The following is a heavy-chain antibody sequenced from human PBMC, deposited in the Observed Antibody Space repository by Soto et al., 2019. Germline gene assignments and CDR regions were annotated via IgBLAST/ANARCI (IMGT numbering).Heavy chain of an antibody. Sequence: QVQLQESGPGLVKPSETLSLTCTVSGDSINHYYWNWVRQAPGKGLEWIGYVPYTGSTNYNPSLTRRAPISLDTSKSHSSRTLTAVPAANPAPHHCARRRCPGGSWYGGTWPDPWRQGILVTVAS. D-gene: IGHD6-13*01. V-gene: IGHV4-59*08. CDR1: GDSINHYY. J-gene: IGHJ5*02. CDR3: ARRRCPGGSWYGGTWPDP. CDR2: VPYTGST.